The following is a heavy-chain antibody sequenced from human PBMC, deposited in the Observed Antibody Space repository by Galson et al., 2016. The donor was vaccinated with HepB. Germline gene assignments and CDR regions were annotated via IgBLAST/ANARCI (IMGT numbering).Heavy chain of an antibody. CDR1: GFTFSSYA. Sequence: SLRLSCAVSGFTFSSYAMTWVRQAPGKGLEWVSSASGGGDATYYAEPVTGRFTISRDNSRNTLYLQMNSLRVEDTAVYYCAKAKLVVGSAYEYWGQGTLVTVSS. V-gene: IGHV3-23*01. CDR2: ASGGGDAT. D-gene: IGHD2-21*01. J-gene: IGHJ4*02. CDR3: AKAKLVVGSAYEY.